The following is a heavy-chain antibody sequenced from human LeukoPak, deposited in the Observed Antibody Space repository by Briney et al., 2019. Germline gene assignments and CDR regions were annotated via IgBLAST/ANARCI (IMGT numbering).Heavy chain of an antibody. CDR2: INPNSGGT. CDR1: GYTFTRYY. CDR3: ARDLVRLREAAAGTNWFDP. J-gene: IGHJ5*02. V-gene: IGHV1-2*06. D-gene: IGHD6-13*01. Sequence: ASVKVSCKASGYTFTRYYMHWVRQAPGQGLEWMGRINPNSGGTNYAQKFQGRVTMTRDTSISTAYMELSRLRSDDTAVYYCARDLVRLREAAAGTNWFDPWGQGTLVTVSS.